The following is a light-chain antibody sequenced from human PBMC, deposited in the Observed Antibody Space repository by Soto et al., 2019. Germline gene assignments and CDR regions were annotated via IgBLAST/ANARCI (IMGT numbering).Light chain of an antibody. CDR2: GTS. V-gene: IGKV3-20*01. J-gene: IGKJ4*01. Sequence: EIVLTQSPGTLSLSPGERATLSCRASQSVSSSYLAWYQHKPGQAPRLLMYGTSHSATGIPDRFSGSGSGTDFTLTISRLEPEDFALYYCQQYGRSVLTFGGGTKVEIK. CDR3: QQYGRSVLT. CDR1: QSVSSSY.